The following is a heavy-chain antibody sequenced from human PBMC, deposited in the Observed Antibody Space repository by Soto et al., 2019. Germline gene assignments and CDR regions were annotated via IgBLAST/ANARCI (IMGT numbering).Heavy chain of an antibody. CDR1: GFTFSSYA. CDR2: ISGSGGST. D-gene: IGHD4-17*01. J-gene: IGHJ4*02. Sequence: GGSLRLSCAASGFTFSSYAMSWVRQAPGKGLEWVSAISGSGGSTYYADSVKGRFTISRDNSKNTLYLQMNSLRAEDTAVYYCAKMPFGFGEGDYAGYFDYRGQGTLVTVSS. CDR3: AKMPFGFGEGDYAGYFDY. V-gene: IGHV3-23*01.